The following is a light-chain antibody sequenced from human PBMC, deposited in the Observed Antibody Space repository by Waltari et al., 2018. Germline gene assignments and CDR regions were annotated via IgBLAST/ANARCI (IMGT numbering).Light chain of an antibody. J-gene: IGLJ2*01. V-gene: IGLV2-23*02. CDR3: CSYAGSTTWL. CDR2: EVN. CDR1: NSDVGHYNL. Sequence: QSALTQPASVSGSPGQSITISCTGSNSDVGHYNLVSWYQQHPGKAPKLLIYEVNQRASGVSSGFSGSKSGITASLTISGLQAEDEADFYCCSYAGSTTWLFGGGTRLTVL.